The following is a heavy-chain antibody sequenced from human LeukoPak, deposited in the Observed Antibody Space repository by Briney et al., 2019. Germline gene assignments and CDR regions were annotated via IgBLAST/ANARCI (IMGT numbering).Heavy chain of an antibody. D-gene: IGHD1-1*01. Sequence: GGSLRFSCAVSGFTVSSNYMSWVRQAPGKRLEGVAVIYSGDSTYYADSVKGRFTISRENAKKSLYLQVSSLRVEDTAVYFCALGAYWNDDKNAFHIWGPGTMVTVSS. J-gene: IGHJ3*02. CDR2: IYSGDST. V-gene: IGHV3-53*01. CDR3: ALGAYWNDDKNAFHI. CDR1: GFTVSSNY.